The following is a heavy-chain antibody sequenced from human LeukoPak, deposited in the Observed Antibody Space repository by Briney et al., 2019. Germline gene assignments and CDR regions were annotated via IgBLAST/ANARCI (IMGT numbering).Heavy chain of an antibody. CDR3: ARDNWNYGSSMDV. D-gene: IGHD1-7*01. CDR2: IYYSGST. J-gene: IGHJ6*02. V-gene: IGHV4-59*01. Sequence: SETLSLTCTVSGGSISSYYWSWIRQPPGKGLEWIGYIYYSGSTNYNPSLKSRVTISVDTSKNQFSLKLSSVTAADTTVYYCARDNWNYGSSMDVWGQGTTVTVSS. CDR1: GGSISSYY.